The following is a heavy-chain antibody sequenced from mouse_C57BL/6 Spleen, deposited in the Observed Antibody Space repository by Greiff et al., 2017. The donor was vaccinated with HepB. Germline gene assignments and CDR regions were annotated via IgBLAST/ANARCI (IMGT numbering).Heavy chain of an antibody. Sequence: VKLQQPGTELVKPGASVKLSCKASGYTFTSYWMHWVKQRPGQGLEWIGNINPSNGGTNYNEKFKSKATLTVDKSSSTAYMQLSSLTSEDSAVYYCAYYGRRDWYFDVWGTGTTVTVSS. J-gene: IGHJ1*03. CDR1: GYTFTSYW. D-gene: IGHD1-1*01. V-gene: IGHV1-53*01. CDR3: AYYGRRDWYFDV. CDR2: INPSNGGT.